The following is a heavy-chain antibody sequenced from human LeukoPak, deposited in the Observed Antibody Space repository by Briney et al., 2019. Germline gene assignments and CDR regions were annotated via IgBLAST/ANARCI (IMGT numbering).Heavy chain of an antibody. D-gene: IGHD1-26*01. J-gene: IGHJ4*02. V-gene: IGHV3-30-3*01. CDR2: ISYDGSNK. Sequence: GGSLRLSCAASGFTFSSYAMHWVRQAPGKGLEWVAVISYDGSNKYYADSVKGRFTISRDNSKNTLYLQMNSLRAEDTAVCYRAREGSGRAFDYWGQGTLVTVSS. CDR3: AREGSGRAFDY. CDR1: GFTFSSYA.